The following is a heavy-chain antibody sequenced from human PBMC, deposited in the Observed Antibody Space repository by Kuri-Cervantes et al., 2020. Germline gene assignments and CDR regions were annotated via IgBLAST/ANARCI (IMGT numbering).Heavy chain of an antibody. V-gene: IGHV3-23*01. CDR2: ISGSGGST. CDR3: AKAAGVLGDYFAYMDV. CDR1: GFTFSSYA. D-gene: IGHD4-17*01. Sequence: GGSLRLSCAASGFTFSSYAMSWVRQAPGKGLEWVSAISGSGGSTYYADSVKGRFTISRDNSKNTLYLQMNSLRAEDTAVYYCAKAAGVLGDYFAYMDVWGKGTTVTVSS. J-gene: IGHJ6*04.